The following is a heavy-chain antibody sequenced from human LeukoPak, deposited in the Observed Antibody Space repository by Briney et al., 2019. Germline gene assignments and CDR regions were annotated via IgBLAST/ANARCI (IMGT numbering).Heavy chain of an antibody. J-gene: IGHJ1*01. CDR3: ASGDCSSNSCYLRSPEYFQH. CDR2: ISSSNSYI. V-gene: IGHV3-21*01. Sequence: GGSLRLSCAASGFTFSSYSMNWVRQAPGKGLEWVSSISSSNSYIYYADSVKGRFTISRDNAKTSLYLQMNSLRAEDTAVYYCASGDCSSNSCYLRSPEYFQHWGQGTLVTVSS. D-gene: IGHD2-2*03. CDR1: GFTFSSYS.